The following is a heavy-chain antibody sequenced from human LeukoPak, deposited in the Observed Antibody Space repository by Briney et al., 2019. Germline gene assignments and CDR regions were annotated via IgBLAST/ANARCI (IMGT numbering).Heavy chain of an antibody. J-gene: IGHJ4*02. CDR1: GYTFTGYY. CDR3: AKVLPPRGGRSGWYETNDY. V-gene: IGHV1-2*02. CDR2: INPNSGGT. Sequence: EASVKVSCQASGYTFTGYYMHWVRQAPGQGLEWMGWINPNSGGTNYAQKFQGRVAMTRDTSISTAYMELSRLRSDDTAVYYCAKVLPPRGGRSGWYETNDYWGQGTLVTVSS. D-gene: IGHD6-19*01.